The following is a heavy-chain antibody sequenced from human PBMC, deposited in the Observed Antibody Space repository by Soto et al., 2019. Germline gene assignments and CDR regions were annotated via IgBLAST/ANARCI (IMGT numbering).Heavy chain of an antibody. CDR2: MNPNSANT. CDR3: AREKSSGYYYDY. Sequence: QVQLVQSGAEVKKPGASVKVSCKASGYTFTSYDINWVRQATGQGLEWMGWMNPNSANTAYAQKFQGRVTMTRNTSXXXXXXXLSSLRSEDTAVYYCAREKSSGYYYDYWGQGTLVTVSS. V-gene: IGHV1-8*01. D-gene: IGHD3-22*01. J-gene: IGHJ4*02. CDR1: GYTFTSYD.